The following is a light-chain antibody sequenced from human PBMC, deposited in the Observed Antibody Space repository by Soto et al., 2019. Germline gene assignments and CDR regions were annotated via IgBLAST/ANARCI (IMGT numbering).Light chain of an antibody. Sequence: DIQMTQSPSSLSASVGDSVTITCRASQDISVYLSWYQQKPGKVPKLLIYSASTLQSGVPSRFSGSGSGTDFTLTISSLQPEDVATYYCQKFITAPLTFGQGTRLEIK. CDR1: QDISVY. V-gene: IGKV1-27*01. CDR2: SAS. J-gene: IGKJ5*01. CDR3: QKFITAPLT.